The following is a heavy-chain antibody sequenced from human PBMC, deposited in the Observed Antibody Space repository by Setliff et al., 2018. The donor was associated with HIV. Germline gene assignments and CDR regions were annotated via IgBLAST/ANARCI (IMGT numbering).Heavy chain of an antibody. CDR1: GGTFSSYA. CDR3: ARDGFYYGPGGFHNGGLDY. D-gene: IGHD3-10*01. V-gene: IGHV1-18*01. CDR2: MSGNNGNT. J-gene: IGHJ4*02. Sequence: GASVKVSCKASGGTFSSYAISWVRQAPGHGLEWMGWMSGNNGNTKSAPKVQGRLTLAPDRSAGTAYMELMSLTSDDTAVYYCARDGFYYGPGGFHNGGLDYWGQGTPVTVSS.